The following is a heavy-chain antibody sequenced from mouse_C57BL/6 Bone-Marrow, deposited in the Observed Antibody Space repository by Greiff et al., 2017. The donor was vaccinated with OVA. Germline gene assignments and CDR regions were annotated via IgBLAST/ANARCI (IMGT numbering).Heavy chain of an antibody. J-gene: IGHJ2*01. Sequence: VQLKQSGPELVKPGASVKISCKASGYSFTGYYMNWVKQSPEKSLEWIGEINPSTGGTTYNQKFKAKATLTVDKSSSTAYMQLKGLTSEDSAVYYCAREVYYGSDYFDYWGQGTTLTVSS. V-gene: IGHV1-42*01. CDR3: AREVYYGSDYFDY. CDR2: INPSTGGT. CDR1: GYSFTGYY. D-gene: IGHD1-1*01.